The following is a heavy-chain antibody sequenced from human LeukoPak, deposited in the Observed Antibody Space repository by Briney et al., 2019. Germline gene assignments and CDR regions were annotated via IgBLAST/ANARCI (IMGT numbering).Heavy chain of an antibody. CDR3: ATLRLGSQAFDI. V-gene: IGHV1-2*06. CDR1: GYTFTCYY. D-gene: IGHD3-16*01. CDR2: INLSSGGT. Sequence: ASVKVSCKASGYTFTCYYMHWVRQAPGQGLEGMGRINLSSGGTNYAQKFQGRVTITRDTSISTAYMELSRLRSDDTAVYYCATLRLGSQAFDIWGQGTMVTVSS. J-gene: IGHJ3*02.